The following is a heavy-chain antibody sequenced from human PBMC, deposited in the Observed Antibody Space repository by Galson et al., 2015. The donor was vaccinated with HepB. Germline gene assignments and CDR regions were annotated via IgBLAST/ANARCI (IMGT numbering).Heavy chain of an antibody. D-gene: IGHD2-15*01. Sequence: SLRLSCAASGFTFSSYAMSWVRQAPGKGLEWVSAISGSGGSTYYADSVKGRFTISRDNSKNTLYLQMNSLRAEDTAVYYCAKAPGVVVATTCEYWGQGTLVTVSS. J-gene: IGHJ4*02. CDR2: ISGSGGST. CDR3: AKAPGVVVATTCEY. CDR1: GFTFSSYA. V-gene: IGHV3-23*01.